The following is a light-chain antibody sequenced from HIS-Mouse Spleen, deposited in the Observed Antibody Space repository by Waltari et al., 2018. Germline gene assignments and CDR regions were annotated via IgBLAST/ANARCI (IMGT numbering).Light chain of an antibody. CDR2: EVS. J-gene: IGLJ2*01. CDR1: SSDVGGYNY. CDR3: SSYTSIYVV. Sequence: QSALTQPASVSGSPGQSITISCTGTSSDVGGYNYVSWYQQHPGKAPNLMIYEVSNRPSGVSNRFSGSKSGNTASLTISGLQAEDEADYYCSSYTSIYVVFGGGTKLTVL. V-gene: IGLV2-14*01.